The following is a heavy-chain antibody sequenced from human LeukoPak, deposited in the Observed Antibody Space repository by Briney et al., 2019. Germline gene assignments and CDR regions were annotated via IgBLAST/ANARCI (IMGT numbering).Heavy chain of an antibody. CDR1: GFTFSNFA. CDR3: VKTGRFSSSWLDN. Sequence: GGSLRLSCSTSGFTFSNFAMHWVRQAPGKGLEFVSAVSSDEGSTFYTDSVKGRFTISRDNSKSTLYLQMSSLRPEDTAVYYCVKTGRFSSSWLDNWGQGTLVTVSS. J-gene: IGHJ4*02. CDR2: VSSDEGST. V-gene: IGHV3-64D*09. D-gene: IGHD6-13*01.